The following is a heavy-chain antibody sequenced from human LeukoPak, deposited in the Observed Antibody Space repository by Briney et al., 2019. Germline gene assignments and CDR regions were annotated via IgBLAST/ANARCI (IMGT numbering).Heavy chain of an antibody. D-gene: IGHD3-3*01. CDR2: INWNGGST. J-gene: IGHJ4*02. Sequence: GGSLRLSCAASGFTFDDYGMSWVRQAPGKRLEWVSGINWNGGSTGYADSVKGRFTISRDNAKNSLYLQMNSLRGEDTALYYCARSSFWSGYYASFDYWGQGTLVTVSS. CDR3: ARSSFWSGYYASFDY. V-gene: IGHV3-20*04. CDR1: GFTFDDYG.